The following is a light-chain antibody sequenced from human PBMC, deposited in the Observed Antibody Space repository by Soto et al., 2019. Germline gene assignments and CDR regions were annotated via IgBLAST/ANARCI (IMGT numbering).Light chain of an antibody. Sequence: EIVMTQSPATLSVSPGERATLSCRASQSVSSSLAWYQHKPGQAPRLLIYGASTRATGFPARFSGSGSGTEFTLTISSLQSEDFAVFYCQQYSNWPRTVGQGTKVEIK. CDR2: GAS. J-gene: IGKJ1*01. CDR1: QSVSSS. V-gene: IGKV3-15*01. CDR3: QQYSNWPRT.